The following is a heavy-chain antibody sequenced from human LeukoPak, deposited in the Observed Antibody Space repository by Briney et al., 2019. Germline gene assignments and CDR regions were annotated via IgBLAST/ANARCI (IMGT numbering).Heavy chain of an antibody. CDR1: GGSISSYF. V-gene: IGHV4-59*08. Sequence: SETLSLTCTVSGGSISSYFWSWIRQPPGKGLEWIGYIYYTGSTNYNPSLKSRVTISVDTSKNQFSLKLSSVTAADTAVYYCARLFNWYGRWHFDYWGQGTLVTVSS. CDR3: ARLFNWYGRWHFDY. J-gene: IGHJ4*02. D-gene: IGHD1-1*01. CDR2: IYYTGST.